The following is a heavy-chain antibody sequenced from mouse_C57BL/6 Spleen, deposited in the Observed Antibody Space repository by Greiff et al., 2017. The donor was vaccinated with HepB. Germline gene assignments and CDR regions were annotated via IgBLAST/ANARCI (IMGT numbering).Heavy chain of an antibody. V-gene: IGHV1-15*01. CDR3: TRVIPNWDGFAY. J-gene: IGHJ3*01. D-gene: IGHD4-1*02. Sequence: QVQLKESGAELVRPGASVTLSCKASGYTFTDYEMHWVKQTPVHGLEWIGAIDPETGGTAYNQKFKGKAILTADKSSSTAYMELRSLTSDDSAVYYCTRVIPNWDGFAYWGQGTLVTVSA. CDR2: IDPETGGT. CDR1: GYTFTDYE.